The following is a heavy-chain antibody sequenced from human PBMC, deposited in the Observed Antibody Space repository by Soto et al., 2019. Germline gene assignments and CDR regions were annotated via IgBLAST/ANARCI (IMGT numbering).Heavy chain of an antibody. CDR1: GFTFSSYD. CDR2: IGTAGDT. V-gene: IGHV3-13*01. J-gene: IGHJ6*03. D-gene: IGHD4-17*01. CDR3: ARDRTVTNARYMDV. Sequence: EVQLVESGGGLVQPGGSLRLSCAASGFTFSSYDMHWVRQATGKGLEWVSAIGTAGDTYYPGSVKGRFTISRENAKNSLDLQMNSLRAGDTAVYYCARDRTVTNARYMDVWGKGTTVTVSS.